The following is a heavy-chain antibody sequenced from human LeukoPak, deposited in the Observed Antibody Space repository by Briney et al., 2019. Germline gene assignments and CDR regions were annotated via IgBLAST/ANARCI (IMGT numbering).Heavy chain of an antibody. D-gene: IGHD2-21*02. CDR3: ARGRRPSADSSEYFDY. V-gene: IGHV1-8*03. J-gene: IGHJ4*02. CDR2: MNPNSGNT. Sequence: ASVIVSCKASGFTFTDYDINWVRQATGQGLEWMGWMNPNSGNTGYAQRFQGRVTITRNTAISTAYMELSSLRSEDTAVYCCARGRRPSADSSEYFDYWGQGTLVTVSS. CDR1: GFTFTDYD.